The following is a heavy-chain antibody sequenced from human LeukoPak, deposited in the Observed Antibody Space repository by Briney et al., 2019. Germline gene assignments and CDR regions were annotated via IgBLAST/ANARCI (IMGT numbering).Heavy chain of an antibody. CDR3: ARDASYTVTNPIGFDY. CDR1: GFTFSSYE. CDR2: ISSSGSTI. V-gene: IGHV3-48*03. J-gene: IGHJ4*02. Sequence: GGSLRLSCAASGFTFSSYEMNWVRQAPGKGLEWVSYISSSGSTIYYADSVKGRFTISRDNAKNSLYLQMNILRAEDTAVYYCARDASYTVTNPIGFDYWGQGTLVTVSS. D-gene: IGHD4-17*01.